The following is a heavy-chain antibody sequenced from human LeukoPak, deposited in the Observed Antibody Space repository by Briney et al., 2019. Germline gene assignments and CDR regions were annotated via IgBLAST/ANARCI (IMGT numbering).Heavy chain of an antibody. V-gene: IGHV1-46*01. CDR3: ARGYFGSGSYGAFDI. Sequence: ASVKVSCKASGYTFTSYYMHWVRRAPGQGLEWMGIINPSAGSTNYAQKFQGRVTVTRDTSTSTVYMELSSLRSDDTAVYYCARGYFGSGSYGAFDIWGQGTMVTVSS. D-gene: IGHD3-10*01. J-gene: IGHJ3*02. CDR1: GYTFTSYY. CDR2: INPSAGST.